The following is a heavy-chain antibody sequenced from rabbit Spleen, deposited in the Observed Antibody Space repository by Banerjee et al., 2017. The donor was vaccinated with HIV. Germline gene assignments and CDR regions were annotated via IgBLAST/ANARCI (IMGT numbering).Heavy chain of an antibody. CDR2: IYGGGIGST. CDR1: GFSFSSSYY. Sequence: QSLEESGGDLVKPGASLTLTCTASGFSFSSSYYMCWVRQAPGKGLEWIACIYGGGIGSTAYASWAKGRFTISKTSSTTVTLQMTRLTAADTATYFCARDTSSSFSSYGMDLWGQGTLVTVS. J-gene: IGHJ6*01. CDR3: ARDTSSSFSSYGMDL. V-gene: IGHV1S40*01. D-gene: IGHD1-1*01.